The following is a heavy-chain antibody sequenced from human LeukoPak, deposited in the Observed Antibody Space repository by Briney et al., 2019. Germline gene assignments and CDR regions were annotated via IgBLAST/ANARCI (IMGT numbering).Heavy chain of an antibody. CDR2: TYHRSKWYN. V-gene: IGHV6-1*01. Sequence: SQTLSLTCVISGDSVSSNSAAWNWIRQSPSRGLEWLGRTYHRSKWYNDYAVSVKSRITINPDTSKNQFSLQLNSVTPEDTAVYYCARLWFGELTYYYYGMDVWGQGTTVTVSS. J-gene: IGHJ6*02. D-gene: IGHD3-10*01. CDR1: GDSVSSNSAA. CDR3: ARLWFGELTYYYYGMDV.